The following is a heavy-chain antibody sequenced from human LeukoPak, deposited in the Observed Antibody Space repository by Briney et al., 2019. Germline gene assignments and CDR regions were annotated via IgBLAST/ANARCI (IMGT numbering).Heavy chain of an antibody. Sequence: GGSLRLSCAASGFTFSSYGMHRVRQAPGKGLEWVAVIWYDGSKKYYADSVKGRFTISRDSSKNTLSLQMNSLRAEDTAVYYCARDRSIAVTGTIDYWGQGTLVTVSS. V-gene: IGHV3-33*01. CDR2: IWYDGSKK. CDR1: GFTFSSYG. J-gene: IGHJ4*02. CDR3: ARDRSIAVTGTIDY. D-gene: IGHD6-19*01.